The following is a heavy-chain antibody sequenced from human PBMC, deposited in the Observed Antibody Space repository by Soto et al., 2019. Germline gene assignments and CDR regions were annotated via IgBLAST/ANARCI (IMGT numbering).Heavy chain of an antibody. D-gene: IGHD2-15*01. Sequence: EVQLVESGGGLVQPGGSLRLSCAASGFSFGSYWISWVRQAPGKGLEWVANIKEDGSEKYYVDSVKGRFTISRDNAKNSLYLQMNSLRAEETAVYYCARDEGCGGGSCYSIWRYWGQGTLVTVPP. CDR2: IKEDGSEK. CDR1: GFSFGSYW. V-gene: IGHV3-7*01. J-gene: IGHJ4*02. CDR3: ARDEGCGGGSCYSIWRY.